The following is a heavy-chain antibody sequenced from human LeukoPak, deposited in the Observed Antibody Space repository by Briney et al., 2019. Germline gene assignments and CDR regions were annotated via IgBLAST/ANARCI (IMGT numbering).Heavy chain of an antibody. CDR2: IRYDGGKK. Sequence: GGSLRLSCAASGFTFSSYGMHWVRQAPGKGLEWVAFIRYDGGKKYYADSVKGRFAISRDNSKNTLYLQMNSLRAEDTAVYYCAKDAYYYGSGSYAHYYYYYMDVWGKGTTVTISS. J-gene: IGHJ6*03. CDR1: GFTFSSYG. V-gene: IGHV3-30*02. CDR3: AKDAYYYGSGSYAHYYYYYMDV. D-gene: IGHD3-10*01.